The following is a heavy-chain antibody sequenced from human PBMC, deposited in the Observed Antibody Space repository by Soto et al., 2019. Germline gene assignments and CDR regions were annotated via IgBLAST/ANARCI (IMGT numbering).Heavy chain of an antibody. V-gene: IGHV1-58*01. CDR3: AAPSKGGYYYGMDV. D-gene: IGHD3-16*01. Sequence: AASVKVSCKASGCTFSTSAVQLVRQAPGQRLEWIGWIVVGICNTIYAQKFEERVTITRDMSTTTAYMELSSLRSEDTAVYYCAAPSKGGYYYGMDVWGQGTTVTVSS. CDR1: GCTFSTSA. J-gene: IGHJ6*02. CDR2: IVVGICNT.